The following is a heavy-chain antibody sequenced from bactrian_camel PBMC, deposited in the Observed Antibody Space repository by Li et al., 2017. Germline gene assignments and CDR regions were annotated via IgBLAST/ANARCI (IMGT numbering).Heavy chain of an antibody. J-gene: IGHJ4*01. CDR3: AAVPSYGGNRCDTVLSEFNY. CDR1: QYTCSDCC. V-gene: IGHV3S1*01. CDR2: IDSDGST. D-gene: IGHD6*01. Sequence: VQLVESGGGSVQAGGSLRLSCKASQYTCSDCCTGWFRQAPGQPRDGRGGVAAIDSDGSTHYARSVAGRFAISKDNAKNTLYLQMNSLKPEDTATYYCAAVPSYGGNRCDTVLSEFNYLGQGTQVTVS.